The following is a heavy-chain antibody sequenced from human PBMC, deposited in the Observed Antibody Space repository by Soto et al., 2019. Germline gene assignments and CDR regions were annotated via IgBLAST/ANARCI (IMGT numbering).Heavy chain of an antibody. CDR3: ARIAARPTYYFDY. D-gene: IGHD6-6*01. CDR1: GFTFSSYS. J-gene: IGHJ4*02. V-gene: IGHV3-48*02. CDR2: ISSSSTI. Sequence: EVQLVESGGGLVQPGGSLRLSCAASGFTFSSYSMNWVRQAPGKGLEWVSYISSSSTIYYADSVKGRFTISRDNAKNSLYLQMNSLRDEDTAVYYCARIAARPTYYFDYWGQGTLVTVSS.